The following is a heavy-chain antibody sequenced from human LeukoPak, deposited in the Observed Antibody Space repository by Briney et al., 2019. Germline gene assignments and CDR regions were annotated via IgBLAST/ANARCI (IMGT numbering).Heavy chain of an antibody. CDR2: IYYSGST. Sequence: PLETLSLTCTVSGGSISSYYWSWIRQPPGKGLEWIGYIYYSGSTNYNPSLKSRLTISVDTSKNQFSLKLNSVTAADTAVYYCARGGGGSSTVTTYWFDPWGQGALVTVSS. V-gene: IGHV4-59*08. CDR3: ARGGGGSSTVTTYWFDP. CDR1: GGSISSYY. D-gene: IGHD4-17*01. J-gene: IGHJ5*02.